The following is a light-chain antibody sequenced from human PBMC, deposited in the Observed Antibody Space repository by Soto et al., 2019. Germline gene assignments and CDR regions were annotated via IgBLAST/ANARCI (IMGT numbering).Light chain of an antibody. CDR2: GAS. CDR3: QQRET. CDR1: QSVSSSY. J-gene: IGKJ1*01. Sequence: EIVLTQSPGTLSLSPGERATLSCRASQSVSSSYLAWYQQKPGQAPRLLIYGASSRATGIPDRFSGSGSGTDFTLTISILEPEDFAVYYCQQRETFGQGTKVEIK. V-gene: IGKV3-20*01.